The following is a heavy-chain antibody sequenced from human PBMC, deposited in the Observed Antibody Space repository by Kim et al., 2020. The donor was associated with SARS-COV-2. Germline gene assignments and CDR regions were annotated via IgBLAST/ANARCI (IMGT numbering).Heavy chain of an antibody. J-gene: IGHJ4*01. D-gene: IGHD3-10*01. V-gene: IGHV3-23*01. CDR2: VSGSGST. CDR1: GFPFSSYA. Sequence: GGSLRLSCAASGFPFSSYAMNWVRQAPGKGLEWVSVVSGSGSTYDADSVKGRFTISRDNSKNTLYLQMTSLRAEDTAVYFCAKDRSGSGASGTKIDYWG. CDR3: AKDRSGSGASGTKIDY.